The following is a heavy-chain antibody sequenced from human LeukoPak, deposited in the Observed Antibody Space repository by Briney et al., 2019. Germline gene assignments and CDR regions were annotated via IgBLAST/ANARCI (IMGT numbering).Heavy chain of an antibody. Sequence: GGSLRLSCAASGFTFSSYAMSWVRQAPGKGLEWVSAISGSGGSTYYADSVKGRFTISRDNSKNTLYLQMNSLRAEDTAVYYCAKEEGGYSGYGAHFDYWGQGTLVTVSS. CDR2: ISGSGGST. V-gene: IGHV3-23*01. J-gene: IGHJ4*02. CDR3: AKEEGGYSGYGAHFDY. CDR1: GFTFSSYA. D-gene: IGHD5-12*01.